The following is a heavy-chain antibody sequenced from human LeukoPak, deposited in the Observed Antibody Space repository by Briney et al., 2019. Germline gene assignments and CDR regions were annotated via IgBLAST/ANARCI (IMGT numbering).Heavy chain of an antibody. J-gene: IGHJ6*02. V-gene: IGHV3-74*01. CDR1: GFTFSSYW. D-gene: IGHD1-26*01. Sequence: GGSLRLSCAASGFTFSSYWMHWVRQAPGKGLVWVSRINGDGSSTSYADSVKGRFTISRDNAKNTLYLQMNSLRAEDTAVYYCARVRSGSSAGNYGMDVWGQGTTVTVSS. CDR2: INGDGSST. CDR3: ARVRSGSSAGNYGMDV.